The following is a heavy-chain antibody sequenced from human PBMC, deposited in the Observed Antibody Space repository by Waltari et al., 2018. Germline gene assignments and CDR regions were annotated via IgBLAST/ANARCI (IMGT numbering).Heavy chain of an antibody. CDR1: GGSISSYY. V-gene: IGHV4-4*07. Sequence: QVQLQESGPGLVKPSETLSLTCTVSGGSISSYYWSWIRQPAGKGLEWIGRIYTSGSTNHNPSLKSRVTSSVDTSKNQFSLKLSSVTAADTAVYYCARGGYSYGSYYYYYMDVWGKGTTVTISS. J-gene: IGHJ6*03. D-gene: IGHD5-18*01. CDR3: ARGGYSYGSYYYYYMDV. CDR2: IYTSGST.